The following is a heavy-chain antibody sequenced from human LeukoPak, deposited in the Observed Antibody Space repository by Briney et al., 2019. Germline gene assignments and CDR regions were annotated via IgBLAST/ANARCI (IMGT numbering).Heavy chain of an antibody. V-gene: IGHV4-59*08. CDR1: GGSISSYS. CDR3: AAGVPYGSGSFLGEWVTPNFDY. D-gene: IGHD3-10*01. J-gene: IGHJ4*02. CDR2: IYYSGST. Sequence: PSETLSLTCTVSGGSISSYSWSWVRQPPGKGLEWVVYIYYSGSTNYNPSLKSRVTISVDTSKNQFSLKLSSVTAADTAVYYCAAGVPYGSGSFLGEWVTPNFDYWGQGTLVTVSS.